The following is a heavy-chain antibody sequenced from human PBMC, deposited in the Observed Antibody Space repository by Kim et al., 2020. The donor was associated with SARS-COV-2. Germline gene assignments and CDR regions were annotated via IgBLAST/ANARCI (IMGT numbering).Heavy chain of an antibody. J-gene: IGHJ4*02. D-gene: IGHD1-26*01. CDR1: GFTFSSYG. Sequence: GGSLRLSCAASGFTFSSYGMHWVRQAPGKGLEWVAVIWCDGSNKYYADSVKGRFTISRDNSKNPMYLQMNSLRAEDTAVYYCARDHEFAPMDVGDYWGQGTLVPVSS. V-gene: IGHV3-33*01. CDR3: ARDHEFAPMDVGDY. CDR2: IWCDGSNK.